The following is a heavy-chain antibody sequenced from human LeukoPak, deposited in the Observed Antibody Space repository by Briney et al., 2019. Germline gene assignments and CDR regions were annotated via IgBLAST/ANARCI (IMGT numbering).Heavy chain of an antibody. V-gene: IGHV4-61*02. CDR1: GGSISSGSYY. D-gene: IGHD6-19*01. CDR2: IYTSGST. J-gene: IGHJ4*02. Sequence: SQTLSLTCTVSGGSISSGSYYWSWIRQPAGKGLEWIGRIYTSGSTNYNPSLKSRVTISVDTSKNQFSLKLSSVTAADTAVYYCARAVAGVFDYWGQGTLVTVSS. CDR3: ARAVAGVFDY.